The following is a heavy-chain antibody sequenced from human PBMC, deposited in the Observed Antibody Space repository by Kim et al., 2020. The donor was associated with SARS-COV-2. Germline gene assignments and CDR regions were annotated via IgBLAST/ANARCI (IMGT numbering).Heavy chain of an antibody. V-gene: IGHV3-43D*03. CDR1: GFTFDDYA. CDR3: AKSPAAGAGRRGGCMDV. CDR2: ISWDGGST. Sequence: GGSLRLSCAASGFTFDDYAMHWVRQAPGKGLEWVSLISWDGGSTYYADSVKGRFTISRDNSKNSLYLQMNSLRAEDTALYYCAKSPAAGAGRRGGCMDVWGQGTTVTVSS. J-gene: IGHJ6*02. D-gene: IGHD6-13*01.